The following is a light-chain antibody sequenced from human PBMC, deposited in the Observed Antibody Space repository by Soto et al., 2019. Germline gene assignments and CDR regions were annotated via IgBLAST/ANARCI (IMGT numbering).Light chain of an antibody. Sequence: RVLTQSPGTLSLSPGERATLSCRASQSVSSSYLAWYQQKPGQAPRLLIYGASSRATGIPARFSGSGSGTEFTLTISSLQSEDFAVYYCQQYNNWPLAFGPGTKVDIK. V-gene: IGKV3D-15*01. CDR1: QSVSSSY. CDR3: QQYNNWPLA. CDR2: GAS. J-gene: IGKJ3*01.